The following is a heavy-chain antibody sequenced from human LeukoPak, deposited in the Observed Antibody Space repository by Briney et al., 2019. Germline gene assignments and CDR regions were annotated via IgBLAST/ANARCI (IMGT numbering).Heavy chain of an antibody. Sequence: GGSLRLSCAASGFSFSTYSMNWVRQAPGKGLEWVSSISSSSTYIYYAVSLKGRFTISRDNAKNSLFLQMDSLRAEDTAVYYCARSYGSSPEFDFWGQGTLVTVSA. V-gene: IGHV3-21*04. J-gene: IGHJ4*02. D-gene: IGHD6-6*01. CDR1: GFSFSTYS. CDR2: ISSSSTYI. CDR3: ARSYGSSPEFDF.